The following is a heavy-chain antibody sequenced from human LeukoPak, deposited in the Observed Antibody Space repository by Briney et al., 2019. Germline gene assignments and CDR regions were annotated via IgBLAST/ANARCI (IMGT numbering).Heavy chain of an antibody. CDR3: AKVAKYYYGSETYYFFEH. V-gene: IGHV3-21*01. J-gene: IGHJ4*02. Sequence: GGSLRLSCAASGFTFSSYSMNWVRQAPGKGLEWFSSISSSSSYIYYADSVKGRFTISRDNAKNSLYLQMNSLRAEDTAVYYCAKVAKYYYGSETYYFFEHWGQGTPVTASS. CDR1: GFTFSSYS. D-gene: IGHD3-10*01. CDR2: ISSSSSYI.